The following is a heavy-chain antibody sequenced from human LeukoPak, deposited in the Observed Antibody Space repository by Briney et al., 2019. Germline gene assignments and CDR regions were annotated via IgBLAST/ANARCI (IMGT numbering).Heavy chain of an antibody. J-gene: IGHJ3*01. CDR1: GGSFSGYY. Sequence: SETLSLTCAVYGGSFSGYYWSWICQPPGKGLEWIGEINHSGSTNYNPSLKSRVTISVDTSKNQFSLKLSSVTAADTAVYYCARRRQVSYYSPYAFDLWGQGTMVTVSS. CDR3: ARRRQVSYYSPYAFDL. V-gene: IGHV4-34*01. D-gene: IGHD2-15*01. CDR2: INHSGST.